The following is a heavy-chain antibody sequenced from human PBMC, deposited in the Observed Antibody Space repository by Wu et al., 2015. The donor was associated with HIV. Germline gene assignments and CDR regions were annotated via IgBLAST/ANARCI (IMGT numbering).Heavy chain of an antibody. V-gene: IGHV1-8*01. D-gene: IGHD6-13*01. CDR3: ARAQXKTDSSSWYSMPIDY. Sequence: QVQLVQSGAEVEKPGASVKVSCKASGYTFTSYDINWVRQATGQGLEWMGWMNPNSGNTGYAQKFQGRVTMTRNTSISTAYMELSSLRSEDTAVYYCARAQXKTDSSSWYSMPIDYWARERWSPSPQ. CDR1: GYTFTSYD. J-gene: IGHJ4*02. CDR2: MNPNSGNT.